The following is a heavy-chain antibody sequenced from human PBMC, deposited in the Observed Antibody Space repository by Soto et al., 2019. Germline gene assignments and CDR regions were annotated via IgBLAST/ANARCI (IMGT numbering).Heavy chain of an antibody. CDR3: ATTYDDYIWGNWGEDY. Sequence: EVQLVESGGGLVQPGGSLRLSCTASGFTFSSYSMNWVRQAPGKGLEWVSYISSSSSTIYYADSVKGRFTISRDNAKNSLYLQTNSIRAEDTAVYYCATTYDDYIWGNWGEDYWGQGTLVTVSS. J-gene: IGHJ4*02. V-gene: IGHV3-48*01. CDR2: ISSSSSTI. D-gene: IGHD3-16*01. CDR1: GFTFSSYS.